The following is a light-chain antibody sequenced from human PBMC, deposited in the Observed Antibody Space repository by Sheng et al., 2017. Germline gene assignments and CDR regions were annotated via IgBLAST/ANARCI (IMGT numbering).Light chain of an antibody. CDR2: DTS. J-gene: IGKJ4*01. Sequence: EIVLTQSPATLSLSPGERATLSCRASQSVNNYLAWYQQKPGQAPRLLIYDTSNRATDIPARFSGSGSGTDFTLTISSLEPEDFAVYFCQQRRNWPLTFGGGTKVEIK. CDR3: QQRRNWPLT. CDR1: QSVNNY. V-gene: IGKV3-11*01.